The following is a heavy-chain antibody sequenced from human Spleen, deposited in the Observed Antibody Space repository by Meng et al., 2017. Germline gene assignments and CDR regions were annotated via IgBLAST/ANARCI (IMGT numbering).Heavy chain of an antibody. D-gene: IGHD1-26*01. CDR3: ASWARYSGSYGHI. CDR2: ISYDGSNK. Sequence: GGSLRLSCAVSGFTFSSYAMHWVRQAPGKGLEWVAVISYDGSNKYYADSVKGRFTISRDNSKNTLYLQMNSLRAEDTAVYYCASWARYSGSYGHIWGQGTMVTVSS. CDR1: GFTFSSYA. V-gene: IGHV3-30*07. J-gene: IGHJ3*02.